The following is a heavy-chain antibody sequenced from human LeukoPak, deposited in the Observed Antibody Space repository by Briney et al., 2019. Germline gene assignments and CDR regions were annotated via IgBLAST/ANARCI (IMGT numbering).Heavy chain of an antibody. Sequence: SETLSLTCTVSGDSISSSQYYWGWIRQSPGRGLQWIGSIYSGGETHYNPSLNSRVTIFLDTCKNRFSLNLISVTATDTAVYYCVRDYSNFVQGDWGQGTLVTVSS. J-gene: IGHJ4*02. D-gene: IGHD4-11*01. CDR3: VRDYSNFVQGD. CDR1: GDSISSSQYY. V-gene: IGHV4-39*02. CDR2: IYSGGET.